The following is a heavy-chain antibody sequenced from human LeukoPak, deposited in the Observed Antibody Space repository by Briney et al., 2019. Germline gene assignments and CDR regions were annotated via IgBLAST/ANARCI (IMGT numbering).Heavy chain of an antibody. D-gene: IGHD4-17*01. Sequence: SETLSLTCAVYGGSFSGYYWGWIRQPPGKGLEWIGEINHSGSTNYNPSLKSRVTISVDTSKSQFSLKLSSVTAADTAVYYCARGQTLQTTVTTIYYYYYGMDVWGQGTTVTVSS. CDR2: INHSGST. J-gene: IGHJ6*02. V-gene: IGHV4-34*01. CDR1: GGSFSGYY. CDR3: ARGQTLQTTVTTIYYYYYGMDV.